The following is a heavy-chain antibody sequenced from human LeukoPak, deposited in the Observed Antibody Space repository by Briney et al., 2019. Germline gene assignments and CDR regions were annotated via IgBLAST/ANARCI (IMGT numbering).Heavy chain of an antibody. D-gene: IGHD2-2*01. V-gene: IGHV4-39*07. Sequence: SETLSLTCTVSGGSISSSSYYWGWIRQPPGKGLEWIGSIYYSGSTYYNPSLKSRVTISVDTSKNQFSLKLSSVTAADTAVYYCGSRNDAFDIWGQGTMVTVSS. CDR1: GGSISSSSYY. CDR3: GSRNDAFDI. CDR2: IYYSGST. J-gene: IGHJ3*02.